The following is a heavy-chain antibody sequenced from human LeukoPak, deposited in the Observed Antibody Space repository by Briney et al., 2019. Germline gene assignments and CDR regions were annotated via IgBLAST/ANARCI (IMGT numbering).Heavy chain of an antibody. CDR2: ISSSSSYI. J-gene: IGHJ5*02. D-gene: IGHD3-22*01. V-gene: IGHV3-21*01. Sequence: GGSLRLSCAASGFTFSSYSMNWVRQAPGKGLEWVSSISSSSSYIYYADSVKGRFTISRDNAKNSLYLQMNSLRAEDTAVYYCAREVYYDSSGYTNWFDPWGQGTLVTVSS. CDR1: GFTFSSYS. CDR3: AREVYYDSSGYTNWFDP.